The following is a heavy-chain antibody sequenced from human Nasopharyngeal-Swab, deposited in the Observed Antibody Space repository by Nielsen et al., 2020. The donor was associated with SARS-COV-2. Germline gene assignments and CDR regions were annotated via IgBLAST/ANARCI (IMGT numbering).Heavy chain of an antibody. Sequence: ASVKVSCKASGYTFTTYAIHWVRQAPGQRLEWMGWINAGNGNTKYSQKFQGRVTIARDTLASTAYMELSSLRSEDTAVYYCARDRRDYDIYYGMDIWGQGTTVTASS. D-gene: IGHD3-9*01. V-gene: IGHV1-3*01. CDR3: ARDRRDYDIYYGMDI. CDR2: INAGNGNT. CDR1: GYTFTTYA. J-gene: IGHJ6*02.